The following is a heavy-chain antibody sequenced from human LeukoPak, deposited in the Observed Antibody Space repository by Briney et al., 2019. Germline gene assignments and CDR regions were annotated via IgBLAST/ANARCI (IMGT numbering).Heavy chain of an antibody. V-gene: IGHV3-7*01. Sequence: GGSLRLSCAASGFTFSSYWMSWVRQAPGKGLEWVANIKQDGSEKYYVDSVKGRFTISRDNAKNSLYLQMNSLRAEDTAVYYCARAAYGSSGHYYYYMDVWGKGTTVTVSS. D-gene: IGHD3-22*01. CDR1: GFTFSSYW. CDR2: IKQDGSEK. J-gene: IGHJ6*03. CDR3: ARAAYGSSGHYYYYMDV.